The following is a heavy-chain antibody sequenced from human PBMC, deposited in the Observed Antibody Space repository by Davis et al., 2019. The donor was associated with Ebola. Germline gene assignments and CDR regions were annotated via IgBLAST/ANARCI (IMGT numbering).Heavy chain of an antibody. Sequence: PGGSLRLSCAVSTFTFSTYSMNWVRQAPGKGLEWVSSISGNSFYTYYEDSVKGRFTISRDNAKNSLYLQMNSLRAEDTVLYYCAKDKTMATHYWYFDLWGRGTLVTVSS. CDR1: TFTFSTYS. CDR2: ISGNSFYT. J-gene: IGHJ2*01. V-gene: IGHV3-21*01. CDR3: AKDKTMATHYWYFDL. D-gene: IGHD4/OR15-4a*01.